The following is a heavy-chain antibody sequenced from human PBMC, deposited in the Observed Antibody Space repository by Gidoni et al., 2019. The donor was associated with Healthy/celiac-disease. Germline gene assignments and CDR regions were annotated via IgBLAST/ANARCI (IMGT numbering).Heavy chain of an antibody. J-gene: IGHJ4*02. V-gene: IGHV3-7*03. CDR3: ASSITMVRGVIITAAFDY. CDR1: GFTFSSYW. CDR2: IKQDGSEK. Sequence: EVQLVESGGALVQPGGSLRLSCAASGFTFSSYWMSWVRQAPGKGLEWVANIKQDGSEKYYVDSVKGRFTISRDNAKNSLYLQMNSLRAEDTAVYYCASSITMVRGVIITAAFDYWGQGTLVTVSS. D-gene: IGHD3-10*01.